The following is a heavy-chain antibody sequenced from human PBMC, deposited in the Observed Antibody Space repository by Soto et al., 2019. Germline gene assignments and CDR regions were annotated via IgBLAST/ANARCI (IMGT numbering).Heavy chain of an antibody. V-gene: IGHV4-61*01. CDR1: GGSVSSGSYY. Sequence: SETLSLTCTVSGGSVSSGSYYWTWIRQPPGKGLEWIGYIYYSGSTNYNPSLKSRVTISVDTSKNQFSLKLSSVTAADTAVYYCSRDRGYSGSYSYYFDYWGQGTLVTVSS. CDR3: SRDRGYSGSYSYYFDY. J-gene: IGHJ4*02. CDR2: IYYSGST. D-gene: IGHD1-26*01.